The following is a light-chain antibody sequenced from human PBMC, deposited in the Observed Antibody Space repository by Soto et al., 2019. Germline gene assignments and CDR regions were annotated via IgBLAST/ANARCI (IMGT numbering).Light chain of an antibody. CDR2: GAS. Sequence: ELVLTQSPGTLSMSPGERATLSCRASQSINSNYLAWYKQKPGQAPRLLIYGASSSATGIPDRFIVSGSGADFTLTISTLEAEDFTVYDCQHYGSSPRTFGQGTKVEFK. CDR3: QHYGSSPRT. J-gene: IGKJ1*01. V-gene: IGKV3-20*01. CDR1: QSINSNY.